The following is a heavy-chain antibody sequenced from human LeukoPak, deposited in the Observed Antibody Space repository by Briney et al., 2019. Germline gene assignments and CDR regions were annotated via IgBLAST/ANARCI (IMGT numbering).Heavy chain of an antibody. Sequence: PGGSLRLSCAASGFTFSTYAMHWVRQAPGKGLEWVAVISYDGSNKYYADSVKGRFTISRDNSKNTLYLQVNSLRAEDTAVYYCARGYCSGGSCYVDYWGQGTLVTVSS. CDR3: ARGYCSGGSCYVDY. CDR2: ISYDGSNK. V-gene: IGHV3-30-3*01. J-gene: IGHJ4*02. D-gene: IGHD2-15*01. CDR1: GFTFSTYA.